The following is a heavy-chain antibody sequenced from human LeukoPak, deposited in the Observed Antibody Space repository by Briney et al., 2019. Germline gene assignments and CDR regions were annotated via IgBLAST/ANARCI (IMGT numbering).Heavy chain of an antibody. CDR2: IIPIFGTA. J-gene: IGHJ6*03. V-gene: IGHV1-69*05. CDR3: AVVYYYYYMDV. Sequence: GASVKVSCKASGGTFSSYAISWVRQAPGQGLEWMGRIIPIFGTANYAQKFQGRVTITTDESTSTAYMELSSLRSEDTAVYYCAVVYYYYYMDVWGKATTVTVSS. CDR1: GGTFSSYA.